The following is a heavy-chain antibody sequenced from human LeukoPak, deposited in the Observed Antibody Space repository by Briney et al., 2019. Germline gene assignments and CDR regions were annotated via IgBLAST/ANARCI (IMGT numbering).Heavy chain of an antibody. J-gene: IGHJ4*02. CDR2: IKQDGSEK. CDR3: ARDRY. V-gene: IGHV3-7*01. Sequence: GSLRLSCAASVFTFSDYYMSWIRQAPGKGLEWVANIKQDGSEKYYVDSVKGRFTISRDNAKNSLYLQMNSLRAEDTAVYYCARDRYWGQGTLVTVSS. CDR1: VFTFSDYY.